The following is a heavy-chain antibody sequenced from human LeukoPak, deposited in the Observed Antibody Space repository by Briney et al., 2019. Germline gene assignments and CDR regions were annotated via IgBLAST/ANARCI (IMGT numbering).Heavy chain of an antibody. CDR3: ARRRRLYCSSTSCYMIDY. CDR1: GGSISSSNYY. J-gene: IGHJ4*02. CDR2: IYYSGRT. V-gene: IGHV4-39*07. D-gene: IGHD2-2*02. Sequence: SETLSLTCSVSGGSISSSNYYWGWIRQPPGKGLDWIGNIYYSGRTYYNPSLKSRVTVSVDTSKNQFSLKLSSVTAADTAVYYCARRRRLYCSSTSCYMIDYWGQGTLVTVSS.